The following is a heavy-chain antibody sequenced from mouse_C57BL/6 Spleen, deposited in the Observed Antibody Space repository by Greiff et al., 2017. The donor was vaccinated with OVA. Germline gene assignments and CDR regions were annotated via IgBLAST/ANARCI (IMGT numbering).Heavy chain of an antibody. CDR2: ISYDGSN. CDR1: GYSITSGYY. Sequence: EVQLQESGPGLVKPSQSLSLTCSVTGYSITSGYYWNWIRQFPGNKLEWMGYISYDGSNNYNPSLKNRISITRDTSKNQFFLKLNSVTTEDTATYYCARVGFTTVADYWGQGTTLTVSS. CDR3: ARVGFTTVADY. J-gene: IGHJ2*01. D-gene: IGHD1-1*01. V-gene: IGHV3-6*01.